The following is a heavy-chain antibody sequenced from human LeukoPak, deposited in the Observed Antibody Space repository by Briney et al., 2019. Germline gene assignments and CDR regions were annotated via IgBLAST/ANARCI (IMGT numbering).Heavy chain of an antibody. J-gene: IGHJ4*02. Sequence: ASVKVSCKSSGYTFTSYGISWVRQAPGQGLEWMGWISGYNGNTNYAQKLQGRVTMTTDTSTSTAYMELRSLSSDDTAMYYCARHMTTVVTSLDNWGQGTLVIVSS. D-gene: IGHD4-23*01. CDR1: GYTFTSYG. CDR2: ISGYNGNT. CDR3: ARHMTTVVTSLDN. V-gene: IGHV1-18*01.